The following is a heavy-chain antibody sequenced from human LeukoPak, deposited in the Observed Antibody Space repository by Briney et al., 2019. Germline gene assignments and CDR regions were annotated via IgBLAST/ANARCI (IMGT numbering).Heavy chain of an antibody. CDR2: ISAYNAKT. Sequence: GASVKVSCKASGYTFNNYGISWVRQAPGQGLEWMGWISAYNAKTNYAQNLQGRVTVTTDTPTTTAYMELRSLRADDTDEYYCARDGHIAAELFDYWGQGTLVTVSS. CDR3: ARDGHIAAELFDY. V-gene: IGHV1-18*01. J-gene: IGHJ4*02. CDR1: GYTFNNYG. D-gene: IGHD6-25*01.